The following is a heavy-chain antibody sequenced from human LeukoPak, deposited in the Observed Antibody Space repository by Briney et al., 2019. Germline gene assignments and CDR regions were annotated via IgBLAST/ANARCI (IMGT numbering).Heavy chain of an antibody. D-gene: IGHD6-6*01. CDR3: ARDPRYSSSAHVFDI. V-gene: IGHV4-61*02. CDR1: GGSINSGSYY. CDR2: IYSSGST. Sequence: SETLSLTCTVSGGSINSGSYYWSWIRQPAGKGLEWIGRIYSSGSTNCNPSLKSRVTISQDTSKNQVSLKVNSVTAADTAVYYCARDPRYSSSAHVFDIWGQGTMVTVSS. J-gene: IGHJ3*02.